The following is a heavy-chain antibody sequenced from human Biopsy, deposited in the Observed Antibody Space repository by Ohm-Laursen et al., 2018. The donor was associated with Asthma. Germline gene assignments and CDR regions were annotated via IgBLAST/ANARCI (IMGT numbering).Heavy chain of an antibody. D-gene: IGHD4-17*01. V-gene: IGHV1-24*01. CDR1: GGTFSNFA. CDR3: ASDFPKDYVRYNFQF. CDR2: HDHEEGGT. Sequence: GSSVKVSYNAPGGTFSNFAISWVRQAPGQGLEWMGGHDHEEGGTVNAWRFQGRVTMTEDTSTDTAYMELSSLSSDDTAVYYCASDFPKDYVRYNFQFWGQGTLVTVSS. J-gene: IGHJ4*02.